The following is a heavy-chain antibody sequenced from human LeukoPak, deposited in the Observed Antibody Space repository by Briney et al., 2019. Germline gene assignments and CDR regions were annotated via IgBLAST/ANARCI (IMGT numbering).Heavy chain of an antibody. V-gene: IGHV1-69*04. CDR2: IIPILGIA. CDR1: GGTFSSYA. J-gene: IGHJ4*02. D-gene: IGHD2-2*01. CDR3: ATDGLTIY. Sequence: ASVKVSCKASGGTFSSYAISWVRQAPGQGLEWMGRIIPILGIANYAQKFQGRVTMTEDTSTDTAYMELSSLRSEDTAVYYCATDGLTIYWGQGTLVTVSS.